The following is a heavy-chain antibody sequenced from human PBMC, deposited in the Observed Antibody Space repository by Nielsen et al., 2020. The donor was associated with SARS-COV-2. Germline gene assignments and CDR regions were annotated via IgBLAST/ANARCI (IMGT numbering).Heavy chain of an antibody. V-gene: IGHV5-51*01. Sequence: GGSLRLSCKGSGYSFTSYWIGWVRQMPGKGLEWMGIIYPGDSDTRYSPSFQGQVTISADKSISNAYLQWSSLKASDTAVYYCARLGDTAMVHDYWGQGTLVTVSS. CDR2: IYPGDSDT. CDR1: GYSFTSYW. CDR3: ARLGDTAMVHDY. D-gene: IGHD5-18*01. J-gene: IGHJ4*02.